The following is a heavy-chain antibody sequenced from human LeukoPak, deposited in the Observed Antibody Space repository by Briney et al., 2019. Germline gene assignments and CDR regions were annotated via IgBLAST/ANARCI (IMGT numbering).Heavy chain of an antibody. CDR2: ISSSSRTR. Sequence: GGSLRLSCAASGFTFSSYSMNWVRQAPGKGLEWVSSISSSSRTRYYADSVKGRFTISRDNAKDSLYLQMNSLRAEDTAVYYCVRESIGFDYWGQGTLVTVSS. D-gene: IGHD2-15*01. V-gene: IGHV3-21*06. CDR1: GFTFSSYS. CDR3: VRESIGFDY. J-gene: IGHJ4*02.